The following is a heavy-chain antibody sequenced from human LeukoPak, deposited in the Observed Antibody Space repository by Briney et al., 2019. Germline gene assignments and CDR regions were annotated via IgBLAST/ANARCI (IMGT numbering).Heavy chain of an antibody. V-gene: IGHV3-30-3*01. Sequence: GGSLRLSCQTSGFTFEHYDMHWVRQAPGKGLEWVSLISYDGGNINYADSVKGRFTISRDYSKDTLYLQMSSLRAEDTAVYYCARDPPFTSGWAQNFFDYWGQGSLVTVSS. D-gene: IGHD6-19*01. J-gene: IGHJ4*02. CDR2: ISYDGGNI. CDR1: GFTFEHYD. CDR3: ARDPPFTSGWAQNFFDY.